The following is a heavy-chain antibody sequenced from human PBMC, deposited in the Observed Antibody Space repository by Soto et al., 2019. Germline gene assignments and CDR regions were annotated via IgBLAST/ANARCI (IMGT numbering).Heavy chain of an antibody. CDR3: AKWDPDYGGNSDAGDY. D-gene: IGHD4-17*01. J-gene: IGHJ4*02. CDR1: VFTFSSYA. Sequence: GGSLRLSCAASVFTFSSYAMSWIRQAPGKGLEWVSAISGSGGSTYYADSVKGRFTISRDNSKNTLYLQMNSLRAEDTAVYYCAKWDPDYGGNSDAGDYWGQGTLVTVSS. CDR2: ISGSGGST. V-gene: IGHV3-23*01.